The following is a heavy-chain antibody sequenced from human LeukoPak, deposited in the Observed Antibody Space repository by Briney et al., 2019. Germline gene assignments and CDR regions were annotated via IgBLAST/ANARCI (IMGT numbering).Heavy chain of an antibody. D-gene: IGHD3-22*01. Sequence: PGGSLRLSCAASGFTFSSYAMHWVRQAPGKGLEWVSAISGSGGSTYYADSVKGRFTISRDNSKNTLYLQMNSLRAEDTAVYYCAKPYDSSGYYLTDYWGQGTLVTVSS. J-gene: IGHJ4*02. V-gene: IGHV3-23*01. CDR2: ISGSGGST. CDR1: GFTFSSYA. CDR3: AKPYDSSGYYLTDY.